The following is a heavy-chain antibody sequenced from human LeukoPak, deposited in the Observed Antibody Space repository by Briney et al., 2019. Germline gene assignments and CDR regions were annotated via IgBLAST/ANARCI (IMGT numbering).Heavy chain of an antibody. CDR1: GGSFSGYY. V-gene: IGHV4-34*01. CDR2: INHSGST. D-gene: IGHD2-2*01. CDR3: ARVLRAGYCSSTSCYGNWFDP. Sequence: SGTLSLTCAVYGGSFSGYYWSWIRQPPGKGLEWIGEINHSGSTNYNPSLKSRVTISVDTSKNQFSLKLSSVTAADTAVYYCARVLRAGYCSSTSCYGNWFDPWGQGTLVTVSS. J-gene: IGHJ5*02.